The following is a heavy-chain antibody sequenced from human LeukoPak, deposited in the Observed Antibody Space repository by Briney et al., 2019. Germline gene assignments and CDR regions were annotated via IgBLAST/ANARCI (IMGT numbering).Heavy chain of an antibody. CDR2: ISYDGSNK. J-gene: IGHJ4*02. Sequence: PGRSLRLSCAASGFTFSSYAMHWVRQAPAKGLEWVAVISYDGSNKYYADSVKGRFTISRDNSKNTLYLQMNSLRAEDTAVYYCARDLRYCSSTSCYHRPGYWGQGTLVTVSS. D-gene: IGHD2-2*01. CDR1: GFTFSSYA. V-gene: IGHV3-30-3*01. CDR3: ARDLRYCSSTSCYHRPGY.